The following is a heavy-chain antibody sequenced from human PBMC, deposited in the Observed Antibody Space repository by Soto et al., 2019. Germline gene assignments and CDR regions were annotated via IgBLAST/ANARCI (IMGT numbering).Heavy chain of an antibody. Sequence: GGSLRLSCAASGFTFSNYAMSWVRQAPGKGLKWVSTISGNGGSTYYADSVKGRFTISRDNSKNMLFLQINSLRDDVSAVYYCAKRPASIITFDYWGQGTPVTVSS. D-gene: IGHD2-2*01. J-gene: IGHJ4*02. CDR3: AKRPASIITFDY. CDR2: ISGNGGST. CDR1: GFTFSNYA. V-gene: IGHV3-23*01.